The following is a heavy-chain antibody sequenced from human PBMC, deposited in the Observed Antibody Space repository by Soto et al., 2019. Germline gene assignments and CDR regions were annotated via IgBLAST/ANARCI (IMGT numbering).Heavy chain of an antibody. Sequence: ASVKVSCKASGYTFTSYAMHWVRQAPGQGLEWMGWINAGNGNTKYSQKFQGRVTITRDTSASTAYMELSSLRSEDTAVYYCARGSAGAFWSGYYSDYYYYXMDGWGQGTTVTVSS. CDR1: GYTFTSYA. V-gene: IGHV1-3*01. CDR2: INAGNGNT. J-gene: IGHJ6*02. D-gene: IGHD3-3*01. CDR3: ARGSAGAFWSGYYSDYYYYXMDG.